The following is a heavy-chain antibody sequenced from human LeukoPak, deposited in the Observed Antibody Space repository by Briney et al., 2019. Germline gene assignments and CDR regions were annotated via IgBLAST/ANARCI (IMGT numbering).Heavy chain of an antibody. CDR3: ATSSGGYGDYVFDF. D-gene: IGHD4-17*01. V-gene: IGHV3-53*01. Sequence: GGSLRLSCAASGFTVSSNHMSRVRQTPGKGLEWVSILYSAGSTFYADSVKGRFTISRDNSKNTLYLQMNSLRAEDTAIYYCATSSGGYGDYVFDFWGQGTLVTVSS. J-gene: IGHJ4*02. CDR1: GFTVSSNH. CDR2: LYSAGST.